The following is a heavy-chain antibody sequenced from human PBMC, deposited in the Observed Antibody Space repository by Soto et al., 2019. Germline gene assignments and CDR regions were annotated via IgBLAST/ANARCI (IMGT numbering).Heavy chain of an antibody. Sequence: PGGSLRLSCAASGFTFSAFWMGWVRQAPGKGLEWVANIKQDGSEKYYVDSVKGRFTISRDNARNSLSLQMNSLRAEDTAVYYFARGTQWDPLLWSVDSWGQGTLVTASS. D-gene: IGHD1-26*01. CDR3: ARGTQWDPLLWSVDS. CDR2: IKQDGSEK. CDR1: GFTFSAFW. J-gene: IGHJ4*02. V-gene: IGHV3-7*03.